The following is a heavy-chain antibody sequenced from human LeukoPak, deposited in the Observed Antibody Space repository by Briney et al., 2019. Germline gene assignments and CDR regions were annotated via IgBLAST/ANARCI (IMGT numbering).Heavy chain of an antibody. V-gene: IGHV3-30*03. CDR3: AMGPYYYDSSGYYY. CDR2: ISYDGSNK. CDR1: GFTFSSYG. D-gene: IGHD3-22*01. Sequence: GSLRLSCAASGFTFSSYGMHWVRQAPGKGLEWVAVISYDGSNKYYADSVKGRFTISRDNAKNTLYLQMNSLRAEDTAVYYCAMGPYYYDSSGYYYWGQGTLVTVSS. J-gene: IGHJ4*02.